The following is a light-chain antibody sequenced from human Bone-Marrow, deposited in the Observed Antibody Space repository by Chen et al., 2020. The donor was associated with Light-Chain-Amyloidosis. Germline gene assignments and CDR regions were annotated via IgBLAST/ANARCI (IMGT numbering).Light chain of an antibody. J-gene: IGLJ2*01. CDR2: FNS. CDR3: AAWDDGLNGVL. CDR1: RSSIGTNT. Sequence: QSVLTPPPSASGTPGQRVTISCSGSRSSIGTNTVNWYQQFPGTAPKLLIYFNSQRPSGVPDRFSGSKSGTSASLAISGLQSDDEADYFCAAWDDGLNGVLFGGGTKLTVL. V-gene: IGLV1-44*01.